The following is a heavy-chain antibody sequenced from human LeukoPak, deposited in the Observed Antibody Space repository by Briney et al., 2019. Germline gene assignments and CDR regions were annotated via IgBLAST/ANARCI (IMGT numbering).Heavy chain of an antibody. V-gene: IGHV3-48*03. Sequence: GGSLRLSCAASGFTFSSYEMNWVRQAPGKGLEWVSYISSSGSTIYYADSVKGRFTISRDNAKNSVYLQMNSLRAGDTAVYYCATYIVGPTIDYWGQGTLVTVSS. CDR2: ISSSGSTI. CDR3: ATYIVGPTIDY. D-gene: IGHD2-15*01. CDR1: GFTFSSYE. J-gene: IGHJ4*02.